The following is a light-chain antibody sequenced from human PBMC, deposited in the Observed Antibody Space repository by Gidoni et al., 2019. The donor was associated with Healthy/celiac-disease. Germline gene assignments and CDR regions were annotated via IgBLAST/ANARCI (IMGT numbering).Light chain of an antibody. V-gene: IGKV1-33*01. J-gene: IGKJ5*01. Sequence: DIQLTPSPSPLSASLGDRVPITCQASHDISNYLNWYQQKAGKAPKLVNYDACKLETGDPSRCGGSGAGTDVTFTVSSLQHEDNATYYSQQDDDLGVTFGQGTRLGIK. CDR2: DAC. CDR1: HDISNY. CDR3: QQDDDLGVT.